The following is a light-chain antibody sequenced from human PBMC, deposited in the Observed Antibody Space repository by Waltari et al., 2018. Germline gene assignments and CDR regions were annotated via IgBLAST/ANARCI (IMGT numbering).Light chain of an antibody. CDR1: SSDVVYSDS. J-gene: IGLJ1*01. Sequence: QSALSQPASVSASFGQSITISCTGTSSDVVYSDSVSWYQHHPGKAPKFIIYDVSKRPSGVPNRFSGSKYGKRASLTISGLQPDDEAVYYCCAFAVGDTYVFGSGTNVTV. CDR2: DVS. V-gene: IGLV2-23*02. CDR3: CAFAVGDTYV.